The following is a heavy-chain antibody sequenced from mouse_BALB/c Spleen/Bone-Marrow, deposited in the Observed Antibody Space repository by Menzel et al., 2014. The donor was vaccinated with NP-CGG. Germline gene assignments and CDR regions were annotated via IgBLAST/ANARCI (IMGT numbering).Heavy chain of an antibody. V-gene: IGHV1S81*02. Sequence: VQLVESGAELVKPGVSVKSSCKASGYTFTNYYMYWVKQRPGQDLEWIGEINPSNGGTNFNEKFKSKATLTVDKSSSTAYMQLSSLTSEDSAVYYCTTLGRFAYWGQGTLVTVSA. J-gene: IGHJ3*01. CDR2: INPSNGGT. CDR1: GYTFTNYY. D-gene: IGHD4-1*01. CDR3: TTLGRFAY.